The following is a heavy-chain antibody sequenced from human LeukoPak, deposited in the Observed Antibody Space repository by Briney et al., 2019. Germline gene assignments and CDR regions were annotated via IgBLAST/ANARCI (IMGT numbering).Heavy chain of an antibody. Sequence: VASVKVSCKASGYTFTSYGNSWVRQAPGQGLEWMGWISAYNGNTNYAQKLQGRVTMTTDTSTSTAYMELRSLRSDDTAVYYCARDENYYDSSGYNTGGYWGQGTLVTVSS. CDR3: ARDENYYDSSGYNTGGY. D-gene: IGHD3-22*01. J-gene: IGHJ4*02. CDR1: GYTFTSYG. CDR2: ISAYNGNT. V-gene: IGHV1-18*01.